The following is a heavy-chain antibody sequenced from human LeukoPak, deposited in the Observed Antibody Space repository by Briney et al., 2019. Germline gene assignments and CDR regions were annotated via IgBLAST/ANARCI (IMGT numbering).Heavy chain of an antibody. CDR3: ARDTAMDHGSNWFDP. D-gene: IGHD5-18*01. V-gene: IGHV1-69*05. CDR2: IIPIFGTA. J-gene: IGHJ5*02. Sequence: SVKVSCKASGGTFSSYAISWVRQAPGQGLEWMGGIIPIFGTANYAQKFQGRVTITTDESTSTAYMELSSLRSEDTAVYYCARDTAMDHGSNWFDPWGRGTLVTVSS. CDR1: GGTFSSYA.